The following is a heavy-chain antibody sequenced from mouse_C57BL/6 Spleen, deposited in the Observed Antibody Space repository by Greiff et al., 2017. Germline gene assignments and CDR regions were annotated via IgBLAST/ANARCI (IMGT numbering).Heavy chain of an antibody. D-gene: IGHD5-1*01. V-gene: IGHV3-6*01. CDR2: ISYDGSN. CDR3: ASGGYLYYAMDY. Sequence: EVQLQQSGPGLVKPSQSLSLTCSVTGYSITSGYYWNWIRQFPGNKLEWMGYISYDGSNNYNPSLKNRISITRDTSKNQFFLKLNSVTTEDTATYYCASGGYLYYAMDYWGQGTSVTVSS. J-gene: IGHJ4*01. CDR1: GYSITSGYY.